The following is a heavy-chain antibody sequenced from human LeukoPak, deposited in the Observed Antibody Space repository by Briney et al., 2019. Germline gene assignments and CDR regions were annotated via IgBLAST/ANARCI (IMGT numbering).Heavy chain of an antibody. J-gene: IGHJ4*02. D-gene: IGHD5-12*01. CDR1: GGSISSYY. CDR2: IYYSGST. V-gene: IGHV4-59*08. Sequence: SETLSLTCTVSGGSISSYYWSWIRQPPGKGLEWIGYIYYSGSTNYNPSLKSRVTISVDTSKNQFSLKLSSVTAADTAVYSCARHAWLRTGNFDYWGQGTLVTVSS. CDR3: ARHAWLRTGNFDY.